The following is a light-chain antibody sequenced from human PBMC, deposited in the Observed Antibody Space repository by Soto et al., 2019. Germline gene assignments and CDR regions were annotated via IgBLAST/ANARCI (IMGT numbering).Light chain of an antibody. CDR3: SSYTTTASVHVL. V-gene: IGLV2-14*01. CDR2: EVS. Sequence: QSVLTQPASVSGFPGQSITISCTGTSSDVGGYKYVSWYQQHPGKAPQLMIFEVSNRPSGVSARFSGSKSGNTASLTISGLQAEDEADYYCSSYTTTASVHVLFDGGTKLTVL. CDR1: SSDVGGYKY. J-gene: IGLJ2*01.